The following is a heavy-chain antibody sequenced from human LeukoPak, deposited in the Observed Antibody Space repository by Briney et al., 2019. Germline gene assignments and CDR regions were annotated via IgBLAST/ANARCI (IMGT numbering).Heavy chain of an antibody. CDR1: GFTFSSYG. CDR3: ARGSNYLGNNRYYFDY. Sequence: GGSLRLSCAASGFTFSSYGMHWVRQAPGKGLEWVAVISYDGSNKYYADSVKGRFTISRDNSKNTLYLQMNSLRAEDTAVYYCARGSNYLGNNRYYFDYWGQGTLVTVSS. V-gene: IGHV3-30*03. D-gene: IGHD3-10*01. J-gene: IGHJ4*02. CDR2: ISYDGSNK.